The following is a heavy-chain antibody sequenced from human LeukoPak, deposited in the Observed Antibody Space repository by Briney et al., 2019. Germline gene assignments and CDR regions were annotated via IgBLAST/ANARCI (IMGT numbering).Heavy chain of an antibody. V-gene: IGHV4-34*01. D-gene: IGHD4-17*01. J-gene: IGHJ4*02. Sequence: SETLSLTCAVYGGSFSGYYWSWIRQPPGKGLEWIGEINHSGSTNYNPSLKSRVTISVDTSKNQFSLKLSSVTAADTAVYYCARASRRDYGDYVNAFDYWGQGTLVTVSS. CDR2: INHSGST. CDR1: GGSFSGYY. CDR3: ARASRRDYGDYVNAFDY.